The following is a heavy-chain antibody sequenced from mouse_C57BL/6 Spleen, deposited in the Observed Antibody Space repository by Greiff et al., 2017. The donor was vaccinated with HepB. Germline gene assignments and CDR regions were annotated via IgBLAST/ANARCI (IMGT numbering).Heavy chain of an antibody. CDR2: IDPSDSYT. D-gene: IGHD1-1*01. CDR1: GYTFTSYW. Sequence: QVQLKQPGAELVKPGASVKLSCKASGYTFTSYWMQWVKQRPGQGLEWIGEIDPSDSYTNYNQKFKGKATLTVDTSSSTAYMQLSSLTSEDSAVYYCARFDGSRYAMDYWGQGTSVTVSS. V-gene: IGHV1-50*01. CDR3: ARFDGSRYAMDY. J-gene: IGHJ4*01.